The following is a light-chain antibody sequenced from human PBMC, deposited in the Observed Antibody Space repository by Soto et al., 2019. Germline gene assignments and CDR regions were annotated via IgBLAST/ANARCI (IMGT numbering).Light chain of an antibody. CDR3: QQYDSSPRT. Sequence: VLSQSPGTLSLTPGERVPLSFRASQSLRSTSLAWYQQKPGQAPRLLISGASTRAADIPDRFSGSGSGTDFTLTIGRLEPEDLAVYYCQQYDSSPRTFGQGTKVDI. J-gene: IGKJ1*01. CDR1: QSLRSTS. V-gene: IGKV3-20*01. CDR2: GAS.